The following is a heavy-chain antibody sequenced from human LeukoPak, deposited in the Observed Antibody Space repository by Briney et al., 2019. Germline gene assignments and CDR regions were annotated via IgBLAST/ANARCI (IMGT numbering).Heavy chain of an antibody. CDR2: IWYGGSNK. J-gene: IGHJ4*02. CDR3: ARDSSGWSYFDY. D-gene: IGHD6-19*01. CDR1: GFTFSSYG. Sequence: GGSLRLSCAASGFTFSSYGMHWVRQAPGKGLEWVAVIWYGGSNKYYADSVKGRFTISRDNSKNTLYLQMNSLRAEDTAVYYCARDSSGWSYFDYWGQGTLVTVSS. V-gene: IGHV3-33*01.